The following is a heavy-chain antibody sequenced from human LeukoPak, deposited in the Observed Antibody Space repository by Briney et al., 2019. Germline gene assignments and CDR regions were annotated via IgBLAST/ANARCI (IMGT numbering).Heavy chain of an antibody. CDR2: ISGSGGST. V-gene: IGHV3-23*01. D-gene: IGHD2-15*01. CDR1: GFTFSSYA. CDR3: AKSRLGVVVVAATLLSPFDY. Sequence: GGSLRLSCAASGFTFSSYAMSWVRQAPGKGLEWVSAISGSGGSTYYADSVKGRFTISRDNSKNTLYLQMNSLRAEDTAVYYCAKSRLGVVVVAATLLSPFDYWGQGTLVTVSS. J-gene: IGHJ4*02.